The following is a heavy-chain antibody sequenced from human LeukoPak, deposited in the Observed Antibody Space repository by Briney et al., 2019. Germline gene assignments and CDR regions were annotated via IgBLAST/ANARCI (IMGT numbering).Heavy chain of an antibody. CDR1: GFTFSSYA. J-gene: IGHJ5*02. V-gene: IGHV3-23*01. CDR2: ISGGGDNT. D-gene: IGHD2-2*01. CDR3: ARDTRLGYCRSTTCYASWYDP. Sequence: PGGSLRLSCAASGFTFSSYAMSWVRQAPGKGLEWVSTISGGGDNTYYTDSVKGRFTISRGNSKNTLYLQMNSLRTEDTALYYCARDTRLGYCRSTTCYASWYDPWGQGTLVTVSS.